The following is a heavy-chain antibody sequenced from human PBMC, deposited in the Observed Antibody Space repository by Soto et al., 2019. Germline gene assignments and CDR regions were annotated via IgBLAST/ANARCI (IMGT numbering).Heavy chain of an antibody. V-gene: IGHV4-30-4*01. Sequence: SETLSLTCTVSGGSISSGDYYWSWIRQPPGKGLEWIGYIYYSGSTYYSPSLKSRVTISVDTSRNQFSLKLSSVTAADTAVYYCARAKWTRFHLYDFWSGPNWFDPWGQGTLVTFSS. J-gene: IGHJ5*02. CDR1: GGSISSGDYY. D-gene: IGHD3-3*01. CDR3: ARAKWTRFHLYDFWSGPNWFDP. CDR2: IYYSGST.